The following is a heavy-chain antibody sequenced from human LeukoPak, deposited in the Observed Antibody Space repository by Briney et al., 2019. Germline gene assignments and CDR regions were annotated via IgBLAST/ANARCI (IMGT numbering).Heavy chain of an antibody. CDR1: GGSISSSSYY. Sequence: SETLSLTCTVSGGSISSSSYYWGWIRQPPGKGLEWIGSIYYSGSTYYNPSLKSRVTISVDTSKDQFSLKLSSVTAADTAVYYCARDRVTGTENWFDPWGQGTLVTVSS. CDR2: IYYSGST. J-gene: IGHJ5*02. D-gene: IGHD1-20*01. CDR3: ARDRVTGTENWFDP. V-gene: IGHV4-39*07.